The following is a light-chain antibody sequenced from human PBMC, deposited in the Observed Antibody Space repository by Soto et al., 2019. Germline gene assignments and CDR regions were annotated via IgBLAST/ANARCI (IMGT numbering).Light chain of an antibody. CDR2: GES. V-gene: IGKV3-20*01. CDR3: QQYGRSPLT. CDR1: QSVSSSY. J-gene: IGKJ4*01. Sequence: EIVLTQSPGTLSVSPGERATLSCRASQSVSSSYLAWYQQKPGQAPRLLIYGESSRSTGIPDRFSGSGSGTDFTLTISRLEPEDFAVYYCQQYGRSPLTFGGGTKVEIK.